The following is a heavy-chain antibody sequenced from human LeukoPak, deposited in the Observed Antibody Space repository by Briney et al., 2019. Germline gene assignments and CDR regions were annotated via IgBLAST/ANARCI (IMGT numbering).Heavy chain of an antibody. D-gene: IGHD3-22*01. J-gene: IGHJ4*02. CDR3: SRLGGFTMIVFDY. Sequence: SETLSLTCAVYGGSFSGYYWSWIRQPPGKGLEWIGEINHSGSTNYNPSLKSRVTISVDTSKNQFSLKLSSVTAADTAVDYCSRLGGFTMIVFDYWGQGTLVTVSS. CDR1: GGSFSGYY. V-gene: IGHV4-34*01. CDR2: INHSGST.